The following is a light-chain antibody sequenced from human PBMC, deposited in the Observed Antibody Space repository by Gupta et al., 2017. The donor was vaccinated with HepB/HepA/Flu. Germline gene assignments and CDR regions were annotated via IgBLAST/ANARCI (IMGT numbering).Light chain of an antibody. CDR3: GTSDSRLSAEV. CDR1: SSNIGNNY. V-gene: IGLV1-51*02. J-gene: IGLJ2*01. Sequence: QSVLTQPPSVSAAPGQKVTISCSGSSSNIGNNYVSWYQQLPGTATKLLMYENNKRPSGIHDRFSGSKSGTSDTLAIQGLQTGDEAEYYCGTSDSRLSAEVVGGGTKLTVL. CDR2: ENN.